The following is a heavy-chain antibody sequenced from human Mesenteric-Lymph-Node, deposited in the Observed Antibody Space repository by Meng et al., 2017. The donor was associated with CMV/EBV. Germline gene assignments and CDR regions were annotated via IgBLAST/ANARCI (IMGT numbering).Heavy chain of an antibody. J-gene: IGHJ6*02. CDR1: GYIFNTYA. D-gene: IGHD2-2*02. CDR3: ARPDAISHGMDV. Sequence: GESLKISCAASGYIFNTYAMRWVRQAPGKGLESVSAISASGGSTFYADSVKGRFTVSRDNSKNTLYLQMNSLRAEDTAIYYCARPDAISHGMDVWGQGTTVTVAS. CDR2: ISASGGST. V-gene: IGHV3-23*01.